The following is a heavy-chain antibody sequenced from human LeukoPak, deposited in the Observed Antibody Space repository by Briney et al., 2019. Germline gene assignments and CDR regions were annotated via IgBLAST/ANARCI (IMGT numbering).Heavy chain of an antibody. Sequence: SCKASGYTFSSYAMHWVRQAPGKGLEWVAVISYDGSNKYYADSVKGRFTISRDNAKNSLYLQMNSLRAEDTAVYYCARDDGRRYGYWGQGTLVTVSS. D-gene: IGHD3-10*01. CDR1: GYTFSSYA. V-gene: IGHV3-30*04. J-gene: IGHJ4*02. CDR2: ISYDGSNK. CDR3: ARDDGRRYGY.